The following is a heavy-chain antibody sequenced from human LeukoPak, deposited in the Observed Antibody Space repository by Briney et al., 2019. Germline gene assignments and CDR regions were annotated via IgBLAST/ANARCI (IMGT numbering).Heavy chain of an antibody. CDR3: AREVIAAPARPFDY. Sequence: PGGSLRLSCAASGFTFSSYSMNWVRQAPGKGLEWVSSISSSSSYIYYADSVKGRFTISRDNAKNSLYLQMNSLRAEDTAVYYCAREVIAAPARPFDYWGQGTLVTVSS. D-gene: IGHD6-13*01. CDR2: ISSSSSYI. J-gene: IGHJ4*02. CDR1: GFTFSSYS. V-gene: IGHV3-21*01.